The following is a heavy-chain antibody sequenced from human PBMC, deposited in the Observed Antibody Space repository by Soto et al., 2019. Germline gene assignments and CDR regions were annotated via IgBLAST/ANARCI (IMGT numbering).Heavy chain of an antibody. CDR1: GYTFTGYY. Sequence: ASVKVSCKASGYTFTGYYMHWVRQAPGQGLEWMGWINPSSGGTNYAQKFQGRVTMTRDTSISTAYMELSRLRSDDTAVYYCARDPPLYGDYGGWFDPWGQGTLVTVSS. CDR2: INPSSGGT. V-gene: IGHV1-2*02. D-gene: IGHD4-17*01. CDR3: ARDPPLYGDYGGWFDP. J-gene: IGHJ5*02.